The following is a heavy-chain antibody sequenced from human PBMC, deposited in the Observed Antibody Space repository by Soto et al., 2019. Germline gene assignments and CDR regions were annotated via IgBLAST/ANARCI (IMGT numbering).Heavy chain of an antibody. D-gene: IGHD6-13*01. Sequence: ASVKVSCKASGYTFTGYYMHWVRQAPGQGLEWMGWINPNSGGTNYAQKFQGWVTMTRDTSISTAYMELSRLRSDDTAVYYCARERAALAAAGIKDGMDVCGQGTTVTVSS. CDR2: INPNSGGT. CDR3: ARERAALAAAGIKDGMDV. V-gene: IGHV1-2*04. J-gene: IGHJ6*02. CDR1: GYTFTGYY.